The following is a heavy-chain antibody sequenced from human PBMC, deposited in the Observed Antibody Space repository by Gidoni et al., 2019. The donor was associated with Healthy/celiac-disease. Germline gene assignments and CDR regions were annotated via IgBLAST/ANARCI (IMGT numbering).Heavy chain of an antibody. Sequence: QVQLVESGGGVVQPGRSLRLSCAASGFTFSSYGMHWVRQAPGKGLAWVAVRWYDGSNKYYADSVKGRFTISRDNSKNTLYLQRNSLRAEDTAVYYCARVSMVRGAVFVSYYYYYMDVWGKGTTVTVSS. CDR3: ARVSMVRGAVFVSYYYYYMDV. CDR1: GFTFSSYG. J-gene: IGHJ6*03. V-gene: IGHV3-33*01. CDR2: RWYDGSNK. D-gene: IGHD3-10*01.